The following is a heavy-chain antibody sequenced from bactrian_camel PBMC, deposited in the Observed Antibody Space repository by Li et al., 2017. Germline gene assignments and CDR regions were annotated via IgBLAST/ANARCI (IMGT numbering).Heavy chain of an antibody. D-gene: IGHD5*01. Sequence: HVQLVESGGGSVQAGGSLRLSCAASGYTYSSYCMGWFRQALGKEREGVAAIDSDGSTSYADSVKGRFTISQDNAKNEVYLQMNSLEPEDTAMYYCAADYRPSFTVGVADILSFAYTGKGTQVTVS. CDR2: IDSDGST. J-gene: IGHJ4*01. V-gene: IGHV3S53*01. CDR1: GYTYSSYC.